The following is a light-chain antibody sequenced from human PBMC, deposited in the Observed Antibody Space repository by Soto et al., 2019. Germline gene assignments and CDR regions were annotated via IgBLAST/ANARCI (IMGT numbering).Light chain of an antibody. V-gene: IGKV3-20*01. CDR3: QQYGSSPWT. CDR1: QSVSSSY. CDR2: DTS. J-gene: IGKJ1*01. Sequence: EIVLTQSPGTLSLSPGERATLSCRASQSVSSSYLTWYQQKPGQAPRLLIYDTSRRATGTPDRFSGSGSWTDFQLTICRLDPVDFAVYYCQQYGSSPWTFVQGTKVEIK.